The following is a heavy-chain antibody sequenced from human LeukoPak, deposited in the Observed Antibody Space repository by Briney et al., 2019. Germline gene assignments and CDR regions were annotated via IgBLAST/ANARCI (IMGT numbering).Heavy chain of an antibody. J-gene: IGHJ4*02. Sequence: GGSLRLSCAASGFTFDDYAMHWVRQAPGKGLEWVSGISWNSGSIGYADSVKGRFTTSRDNAKNSLYLQMNSLRAEDTALYYCAKADGSFDYWGQGTLVTVSS. CDR2: ISWNSGSI. CDR1: GFTFDDYA. D-gene: IGHD1-26*01. V-gene: IGHV3-9*01. CDR3: AKADGSFDY.